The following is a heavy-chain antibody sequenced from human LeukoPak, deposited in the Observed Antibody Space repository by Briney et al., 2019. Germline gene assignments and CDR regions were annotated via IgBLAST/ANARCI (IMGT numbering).Heavy chain of an antibody. Sequence: SETLSLTCTVSGGSISSGGYYWSWIRQHPGKGLEWIGYIFHSGSTYYNPSLKSRVTISVDTSKNQFSLKLSSVTAADTAVYYCARDFRYPDFWSGSYAFDIWGQGTMVTVSS. J-gene: IGHJ3*02. CDR1: GGSISSGGYY. V-gene: IGHV4-31*03. D-gene: IGHD3-3*01. CDR2: IFHSGST. CDR3: ARDFRYPDFWSGSYAFDI.